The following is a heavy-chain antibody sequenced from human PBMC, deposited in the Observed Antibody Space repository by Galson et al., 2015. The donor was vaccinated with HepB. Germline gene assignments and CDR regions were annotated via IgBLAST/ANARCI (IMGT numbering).Heavy chain of an antibody. CDR3: AKLSGGYYDSRGTDY. Sequence: SLRLSCAASGFTFSSYGMHWVRQAPGKGLEWVAVISYDGSNKYYADSVKGRFTISRDNSKNTLYLQMNSLRAEDTAVYYCAKLSGGYYDSRGTDYWGQGTLVTVSS. V-gene: IGHV3-30*18. J-gene: IGHJ4*02. CDR2: ISYDGSNK. CDR1: GFTFSSYG. D-gene: IGHD3-22*01.